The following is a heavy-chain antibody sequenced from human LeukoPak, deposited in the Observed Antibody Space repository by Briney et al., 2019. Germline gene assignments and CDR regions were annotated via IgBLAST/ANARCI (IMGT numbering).Heavy chain of an antibody. CDR2: FDPEDGET. CDR3: ATQQLVRFVLRFQH. CDR1: GYTLTELS. V-gene: IGHV1-24*01. J-gene: IGHJ1*01. Sequence: ASVKVSCKVSGYTLTELSMHWVRQAPGKGLEWMGRFDPEDGETIYAQKFQGRVTMTEDTSTNTAYMELSSLRSEDTAVYYCATQQLVRFVLRFQHWGQGTLDTVSS. D-gene: IGHD6-13*01.